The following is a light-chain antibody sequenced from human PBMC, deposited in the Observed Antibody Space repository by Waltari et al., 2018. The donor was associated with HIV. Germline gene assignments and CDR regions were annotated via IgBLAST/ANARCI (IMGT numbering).Light chain of an antibody. V-gene: IGLV2-14*01. J-gene: IGLJ1*01. CDR2: EVS. CDR1: NSYVGLYNY. Sequence: QSALTQPASVSGSPGQSLTISCPGTNSYVGLYNYVSWYQQHSGNAPQVMIYEVSHRPSGVSHRVSGAKSGNTASLTISGLQAEDEADYYCCSYTIGRTLVFGTGTKVAV. CDR3: CSYTIGRTLV.